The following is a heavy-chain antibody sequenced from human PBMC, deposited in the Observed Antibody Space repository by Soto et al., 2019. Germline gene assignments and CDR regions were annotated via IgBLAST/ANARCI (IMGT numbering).Heavy chain of an antibody. J-gene: IGHJ6*03. CDR1: GDSINNLY. Sequence: SETLSLTCTVSGDSINNLYWTWSRQPPGKTLEWIGYIYYSGSTNYNPSLKGRATISVDTSKNQFSLKLSSVTAADTAMYYCARIGSSGYYYMDVWGTGTTVTVSS. CDR2: IYYSGST. V-gene: IGHV4-59*08. D-gene: IGHD6-6*01. CDR3: ARIGSSGYYYMDV.